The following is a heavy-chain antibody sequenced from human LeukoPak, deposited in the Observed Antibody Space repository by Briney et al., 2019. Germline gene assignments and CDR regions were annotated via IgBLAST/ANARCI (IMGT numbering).Heavy chain of an antibody. CDR2: ISSSSSYI. V-gene: IGHV3-21*01. CDR1: GFTFSSYS. Sequence: GGSLRLSCAASGFTFSSYSMNWVRQAPGKGLEWVSSISSSSSYIYYADSVKGRFTISRDNAKNSLYLQMDSLRAEDTALYYWARDDYTDAFDIWGQGTMVTVSS. CDR3: ARDDYTDAFDI. J-gene: IGHJ3*02. D-gene: IGHD2-2*02.